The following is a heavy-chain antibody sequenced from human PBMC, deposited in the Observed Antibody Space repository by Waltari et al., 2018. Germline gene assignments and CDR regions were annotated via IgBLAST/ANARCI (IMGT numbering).Heavy chain of an antibody. CDR1: GFTFSSYG. CDR3: AKDSGYYYVLGY. Sequence: QVQLVESGGGVVQPGGSLRLSCAASGFTFSSYGMHWVRQAPGKGLEGVAFIRYDGSNKYYADSVKCRFTISRDNSKNTLYLQMNSLRAEDTAVYYCAKDSGYYYVLGYWGQGTLVTVSS. J-gene: IGHJ4*02. CDR2: IRYDGSNK. V-gene: IGHV3-30*02. D-gene: IGHD3-22*01.